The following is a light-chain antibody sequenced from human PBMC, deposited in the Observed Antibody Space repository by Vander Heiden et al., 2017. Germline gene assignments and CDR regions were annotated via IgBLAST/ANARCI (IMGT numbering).Light chain of an antibody. J-gene: IGKJ2*01. V-gene: IGKV3-15*01. CDR2: GAS. Sequence: EIVMMQSPATLSVSPGERANLSCRASQNINSNLAWYQLLLYGASTRATGIPARFSGSGSGTYFTLTVSSLQLEDSAVYYCQQYNNWQTFGQGTKLEIK. CDR1: QNINSN. CDR3: QQYNNWQT.